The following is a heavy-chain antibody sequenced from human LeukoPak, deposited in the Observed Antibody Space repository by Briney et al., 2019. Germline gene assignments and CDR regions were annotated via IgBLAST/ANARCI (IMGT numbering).Heavy chain of an antibody. CDR1: GFTFSSYW. CDR2: IKLDVSEK. V-gene: IGHV3-7*01. CDR3: ARKGNAFDI. Sequence: GGSLRLSCGASGFTFSSYWMTWVRQAPGKGLEWVANIKLDVSEKYYVDSVKGRFTISRDNAKNSLYLQMNSLRAEDTAVYYCARKGNAFDIWGQGTMVTVSS. J-gene: IGHJ3*02.